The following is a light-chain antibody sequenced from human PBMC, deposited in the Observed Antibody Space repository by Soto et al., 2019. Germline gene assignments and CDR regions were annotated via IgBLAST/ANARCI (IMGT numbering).Light chain of an antibody. J-gene: IGKJ1*01. CDR1: QSVNSW. Sequence: DIQMTQSPSTLSASVGDRVTITCRASQSVNSWLAWYQQRPGQAPKLLIYKASILENGVPSRFSGTGSGTEFTLTIRGLQPDDFATYYCQQYNNYSGTFGQGTKVDIK. CDR3: QQYNNYSGT. V-gene: IGKV1-5*03. CDR2: KAS.